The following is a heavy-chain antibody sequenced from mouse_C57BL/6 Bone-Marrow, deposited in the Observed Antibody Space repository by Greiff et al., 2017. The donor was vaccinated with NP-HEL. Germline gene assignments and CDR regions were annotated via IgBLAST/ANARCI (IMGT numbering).Heavy chain of an antibody. CDR1: GYNFTSYD. D-gene: IGHD2-12*01. Sequence: QVQLQQSGPELVKPGASVKLSCKASGYNFTSYDINWVKQRPGQGLEWVGWIYPRDGSTKYNEKFKGKATLTADKSFSTVYLALSRLTSEDSAVYFCARLEDTIRGWGYAMDDWGQGASVTVSS. CDR3: ARLEDTIRGWGYAMDD. J-gene: IGHJ4*01. CDR2: IYPRDGST. V-gene: IGHV1-85*01.